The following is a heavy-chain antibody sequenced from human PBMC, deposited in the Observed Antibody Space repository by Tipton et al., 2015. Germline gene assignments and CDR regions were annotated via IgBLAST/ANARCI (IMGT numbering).Heavy chain of an antibody. CDR3: ARGTRWRGPYGSGKSSSFDF. D-gene: IGHD3-10*01. J-gene: IGHJ4*02. V-gene: IGHV4-39*07. CDR1: GDSISSGSYY. Sequence: TLSLTCTISGDSISSGSYYWSWIRQPPGQGLEWIGEINHSGSTNYNPSLKSRVTMSVDTSKNQFSLNLSSVTAADTAVYYCARGTRWRGPYGSGKSSSFDFWGQGTLVTVSS. CDR2: INHSGST.